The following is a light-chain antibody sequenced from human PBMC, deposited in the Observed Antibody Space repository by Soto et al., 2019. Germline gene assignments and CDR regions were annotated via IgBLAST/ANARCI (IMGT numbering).Light chain of an antibody. Sequence: EIVLTQSPGTLSLSPGESATLSCRASQSVSSYLAWYQQKPGQAPRLLIYDASNRATATPPRFSGSGSGTDFTLTISSLEPEDFAVYYCQQRSAGVTFGQGTRLENK. CDR1: QSVSSY. CDR2: DAS. V-gene: IGKV3-11*01. CDR3: QQRSAGVT. J-gene: IGKJ5*01.